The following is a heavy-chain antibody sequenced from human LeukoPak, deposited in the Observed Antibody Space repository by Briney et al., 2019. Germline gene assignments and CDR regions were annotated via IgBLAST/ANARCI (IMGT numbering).Heavy chain of an antibody. Sequence: GGSLRLSCAASGFTFSSYAMHWVRQAPGKGLQWVSAITDSGGTTYYADSVKGRFTISRDNSKNTLYLQMNSLRAEDTAVYYCAKHQLYYYDSWGQGTLVTVSS. D-gene: IGHD3-22*01. V-gene: IGHV3-23*01. CDR3: AKHQLYYYDS. CDR1: GFTFSSYA. J-gene: IGHJ4*02. CDR2: ITDSGGTT.